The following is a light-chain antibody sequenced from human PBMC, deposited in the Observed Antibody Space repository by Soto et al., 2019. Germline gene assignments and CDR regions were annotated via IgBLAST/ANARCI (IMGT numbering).Light chain of an antibody. CDR3: SSFTSGSTLI. J-gene: IGLJ2*01. CDR2: AVS. Sequence: QSALTQPPSVSGSPGQSVTISCTGTSGDVGSYNRVSWYQQPPGTAPKLMIYAVSNRPSGVPDRFSGSKSGNTASLTISGLQAEEEADYYCSSFTSGSTLIFGGGTKLTVL. V-gene: IGLV2-18*02. CDR1: SGDVGSYNR.